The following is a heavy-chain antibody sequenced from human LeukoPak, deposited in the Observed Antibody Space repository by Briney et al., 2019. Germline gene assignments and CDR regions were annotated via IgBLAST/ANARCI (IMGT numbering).Heavy chain of an antibody. CDR3: ARGGERYYFDY. J-gene: IGHJ4*02. CDR1: GGSISNYY. V-gene: IGHV4-59*01. CDR2: IYYSGST. Sequence: SETLSLTCTVSGGSISNYYWSLIRQPPGKGVELGGYIYYSGSTNYNPSLKSRVTISVDTSKNQSSLKLSSVTAADTAVYYCARGGERYYFDYWGQGTLVTVSS. D-gene: IGHD3-3*01.